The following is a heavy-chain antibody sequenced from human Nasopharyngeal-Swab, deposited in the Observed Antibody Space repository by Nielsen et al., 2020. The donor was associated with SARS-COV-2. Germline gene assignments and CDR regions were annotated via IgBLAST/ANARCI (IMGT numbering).Heavy chain of an antibody. CDR2: INPTDGST. V-gene: IGHV1-46*01. CDR3: ARVLPFRITGTSGMDV. D-gene: IGHD1-7*01. CDR1: GFTFTSHY. J-gene: IGHJ6*02. Sequence: ASVKVSCKASGFTFTSHYLHWVRQAPVQGLEWMGIINPTDGSTSYAQKFEGRVTMTRVTSTSTVYMELNSLRSEDTAVYYCARVLPFRITGTSGMDVWGQGTTVTVSS.